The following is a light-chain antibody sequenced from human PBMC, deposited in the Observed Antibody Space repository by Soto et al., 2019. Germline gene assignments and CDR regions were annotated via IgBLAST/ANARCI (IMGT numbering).Light chain of an antibody. CDR2: KAS. Sequence: DIQMTQSPSTLSASVGDRVTITCRGSQSITTRLAWFQQKPGKAPSLLIYKASTLQSGVPSRFSGSGSGTDFTLTISNLQPGDFATYYCQQYESQWTFGQGTKVEIK. V-gene: IGKV1-5*03. CDR1: QSITTR. J-gene: IGKJ1*01. CDR3: QQYESQWT.